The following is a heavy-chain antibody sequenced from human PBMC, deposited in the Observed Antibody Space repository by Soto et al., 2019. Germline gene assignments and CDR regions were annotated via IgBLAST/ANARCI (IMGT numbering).Heavy chain of an antibody. Sequence: PGGSLILSCAASGFTFSTYSMHWVRQAPGKGLEWVSSISSTSTYIYYADSVKGRFTISRDNAKNSLYLQMNSLRGEDTAVYYCVRDVNYYDSSGHRDYWGQGTLVTVSS. CDR1: GFTFSTYS. J-gene: IGHJ4*02. CDR2: ISSTSTYI. V-gene: IGHV3-21*01. CDR3: VRDVNYYDSSGHRDY. D-gene: IGHD3-22*01.